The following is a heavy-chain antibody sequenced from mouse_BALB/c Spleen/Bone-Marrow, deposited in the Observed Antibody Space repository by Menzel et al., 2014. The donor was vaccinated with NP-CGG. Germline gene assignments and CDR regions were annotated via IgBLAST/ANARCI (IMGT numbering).Heavy chain of an antibody. CDR1: GFSLTSYG. Sequence: QVQLKQSGPGLVAPSQRLSITCTVSGFSLTSYGVHWVRQPPGKGLEWLGVIWAGGSTNYNSALMSRLSISKDNSKSQVLLKMNSLQTDDTAMYYCARVIRYESYFDYWGQGTTLTVSS. J-gene: IGHJ2*01. V-gene: IGHV2-9*02. CDR3: ARVIRYESYFDY. D-gene: IGHD2-14*01. CDR2: IWAGGST.